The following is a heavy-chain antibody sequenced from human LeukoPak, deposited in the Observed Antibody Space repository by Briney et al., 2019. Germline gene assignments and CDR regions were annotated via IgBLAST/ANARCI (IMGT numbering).Heavy chain of an antibody. CDR3: AKVALIGGYFDY. CDR2: ISGSGGST. J-gene: IGHJ4*02. CDR1: GFTFDDYG. V-gene: IGHV3-23*01. D-gene: IGHD3-16*01. Sequence: GGSLRLSCAASGFTFDDYGMSWVRQAPGKGLEWVSAISGSGGSTYYADSVKGRFTISRDNSKNTLYLQMNSLRAEDTAVYYCAKVALIGGYFDYWGQGTLVTVSS.